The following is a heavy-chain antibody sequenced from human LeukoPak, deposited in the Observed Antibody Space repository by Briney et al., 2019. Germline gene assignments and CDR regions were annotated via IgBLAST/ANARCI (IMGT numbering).Heavy chain of an antibody. Sequence: PSETLSLTCAVYGGSFSGYYWSWVRQPPGKGLEWVGEINHSGSTNYNPSLKRRVTISVDTSKNQFSLKLSSVTAADTAVYYCARSVVATSRGYYYGMDVWGQGTTVTVSS. J-gene: IGHJ6*02. CDR1: GGSFSGYY. V-gene: IGHV4-34*01. CDR3: ARSVVATSRGYYYGMDV. D-gene: IGHD5-12*01. CDR2: INHSGST.